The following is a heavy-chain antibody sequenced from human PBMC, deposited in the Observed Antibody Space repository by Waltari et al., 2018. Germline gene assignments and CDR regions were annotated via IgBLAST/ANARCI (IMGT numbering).Heavy chain of an antibody. V-gene: IGHV4-34*01. Sequence: QVRLQQWGAGLLKPSETLSLTCALYGGSFSDYYWSWIHQVPGRGLEWIGEINHSGSTSYPPSLRSRVTTSVDMSKNQFSLNLTSVTGADTAMYYCARRNPLTLIVADEGPFDIWGQGTMVSVSS. D-gene: IGHD3-22*01. CDR2: INHSGST. J-gene: IGHJ3*02. CDR1: GGSFSDYY. CDR3: ARRNPLTLIVADEGPFDI.